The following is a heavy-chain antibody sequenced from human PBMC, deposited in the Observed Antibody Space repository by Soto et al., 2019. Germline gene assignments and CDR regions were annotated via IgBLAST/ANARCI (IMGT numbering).Heavy chain of an antibody. J-gene: IGHJ4*02. CDR1: GFTFSSYA. V-gene: IGHV3-30-3*01. D-gene: IGHD3-10*01. CDR2: ISYDGSNK. CDR3: ANTPGGGLVGYFDY. Sequence: QVQLVESGGGVVQPGRSLRLSCAASGFTFSSYAMHWVRQAPGKGLEWVAVISYDGSNKYYADSVKGRFTISRDNSKNTLNLQMNSLKAENTSVYYCANTPGGGLVGYFDYWGQGTLVTVSS.